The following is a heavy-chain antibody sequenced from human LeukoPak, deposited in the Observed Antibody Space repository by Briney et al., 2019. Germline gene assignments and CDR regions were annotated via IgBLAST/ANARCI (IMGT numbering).Heavy chain of an antibody. CDR2: INHSGST. CDR3: ARGPDARGYSYGYSY. CDR1: GGSFSGYY. V-gene: IGHV4-34*01. Sequence: SETLSLTCAVYGGSFSGYYWSWIRQPPGKGLEWIGVINHSGSTNYNPSLKSRVTISVDTSKNQFSLKLSSVTAADTAVYYCARGPDARGYSYGYSYWGQGTLVTVSS. J-gene: IGHJ4*02. D-gene: IGHD5-18*01.